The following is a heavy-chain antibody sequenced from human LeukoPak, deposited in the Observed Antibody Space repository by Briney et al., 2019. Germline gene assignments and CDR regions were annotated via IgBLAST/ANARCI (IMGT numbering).Heavy chain of an antibody. Sequence: SETLSLTCTVSGGSISSYYWSWIRQPAGKGLEWIGRIYTSGSTNYNPSLKSRVTMSVDTSKNQFSLKLSSVTAADTAVYYCARDYLWFGEFKFDYWGQGTLVTVSS. D-gene: IGHD3-10*01. J-gene: IGHJ4*02. CDR1: GGSISSYY. V-gene: IGHV4-4*07. CDR3: ARDYLWFGEFKFDY. CDR2: IYTSGST.